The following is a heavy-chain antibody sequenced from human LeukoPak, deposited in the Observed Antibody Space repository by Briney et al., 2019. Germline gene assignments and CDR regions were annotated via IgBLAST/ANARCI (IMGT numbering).Heavy chain of an antibody. V-gene: IGHV3-48*04. Sequence: GGSLRLSCAASGFTFSSYAMSWVRQAPGKGLEWVSGISYSSETIGYVDSVKGRFTISRDNAKNSLYLQLNSLRAEDTAVYFCARFYGDYLDYWGQGTLVTVSS. CDR3: ARFYGDYLDY. CDR1: GFTFSSYA. J-gene: IGHJ4*02. D-gene: IGHD4-17*01. CDR2: ISYSSETI.